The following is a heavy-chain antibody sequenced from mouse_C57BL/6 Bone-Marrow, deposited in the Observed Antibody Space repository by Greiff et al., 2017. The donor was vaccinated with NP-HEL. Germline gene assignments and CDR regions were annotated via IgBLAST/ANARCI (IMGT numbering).Heavy chain of an antibody. Sequence: QVQLQQSGADLAKPGASVKLSCKASGYTFTSYWMHWVKQRPGQGLEWIGYINPSSGYTKYNQKFKDKATLTADKSSSTAYMQLSSLNYEDSAVEYCASRSYYVFAYWCQGTVVTVSA. CDR2: INPSSGYT. CDR3: ASRSYYVFAY. CDR1: GYTFTSYW. V-gene: IGHV1-7*01. D-gene: IGHD1-1*01. J-gene: IGHJ3*01.